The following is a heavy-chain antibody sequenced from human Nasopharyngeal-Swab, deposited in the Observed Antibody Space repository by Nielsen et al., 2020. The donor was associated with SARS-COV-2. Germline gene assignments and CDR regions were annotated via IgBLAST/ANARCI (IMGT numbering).Heavy chain of an antibody. CDR2: ISSRSSNI. CDR1: GFVFSIYG. V-gene: IGHV3-21*04. CDR3: ARDIGGGRYGSDY. D-gene: IGHD3-16*01. Sequence: GVLKISCAASGFVFSIYGMNWVRQAPGKGLEWVSSISSRSSNIYYADSVKGRFTISRDNAKNSLYLQMNSLRAEDTAVYYCARDIGGGRYGSDYWGQGTLVTVSS. J-gene: IGHJ4*02.